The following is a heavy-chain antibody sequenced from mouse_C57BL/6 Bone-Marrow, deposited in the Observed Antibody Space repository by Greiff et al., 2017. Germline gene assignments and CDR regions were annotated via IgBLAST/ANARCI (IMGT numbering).Heavy chain of an antibody. CDR1: GFTFSDYY. CDR2: ISNGGGST. CDR3: ARHPNDGYPYYAMDY. V-gene: IGHV5-12*01. J-gene: IGHJ4*01. D-gene: IGHD2-3*01. Sequence: EVMLVESGGGLVQPGGSLKLSCAASGFTFSDYYMYWVRQTPEKRLEWVAYISNGGGSTYYPATVKGRFTISRDNAKNTLYLQMSRLKSEDTAMYYCARHPNDGYPYYAMDYWGQGTSVTVSS.